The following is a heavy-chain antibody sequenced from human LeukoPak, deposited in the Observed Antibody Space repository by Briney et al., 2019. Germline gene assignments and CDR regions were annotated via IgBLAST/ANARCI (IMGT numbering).Heavy chain of an antibody. J-gene: IGHJ4*02. CDR2: IYYSGST. V-gene: IGHV4-39*07. D-gene: IGHD7-27*01. CDR3: SAELGSVDY. CDR1: GASISSGTYY. Sequence: SETLSLTCTVSGASISSGTYYWGWIRQPPGKGLECIGSIYYSGSTNYNPSLKSRVTISVDTSKNQFSLKLSSVTAADTAVYYCSAELGSVDYWGQETLVTVSS.